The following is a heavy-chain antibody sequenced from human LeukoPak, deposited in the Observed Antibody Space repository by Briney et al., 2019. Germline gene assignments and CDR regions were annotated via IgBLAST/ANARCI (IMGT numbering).Heavy chain of an antibody. J-gene: IGHJ4*02. CDR2: IYSGGST. Sequence: PGGSLRLSWAAAGLTVSSNYVSWVRQAPGKGLEWGSVIYSGGSTYYAGCVKGRFNNPRARSKHTPYLQMNRLRAEDTAVHYCARGITMIVVGLDWGQGTLVTVSS. D-gene: IGHD3-22*01. CDR3: ARGITMIVVGLD. V-gene: IGHV3-53*01. CDR1: GLTVSSNY.